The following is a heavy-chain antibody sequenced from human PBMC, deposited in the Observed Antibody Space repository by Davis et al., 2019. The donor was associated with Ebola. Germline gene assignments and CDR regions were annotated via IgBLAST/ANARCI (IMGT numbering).Heavy chain of an antibody. V-gene: IGHV4-4*02. CDR1: GGSITSNKW. J-gene: IGHJ5*02. CDR2: IHYSGNI. CDR3: AREVPAAINWFDP. Sequence: PGGSLTLSCVVSGGSITSNKWWNWVRQSPGKGLEWIAEIHYSGNINYNPSLKSRVTLSVDKSKNQFSLNLNSVTAADTAVYYCAREVPAAINWFDPWGQGTLVTVSS. D-gene: IGHD2-2*01.